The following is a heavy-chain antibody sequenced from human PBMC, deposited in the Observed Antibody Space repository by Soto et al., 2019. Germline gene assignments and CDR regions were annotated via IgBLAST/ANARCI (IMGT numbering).Heavy chain of an antibody. CDR3: AKAPDSSGSGQRYDYYYYYGMDV. J-gene: IGHJ6*02. CDR1: GGSISSGTYS. V-gene: IGHV4-39*01. Sequence: SETLSLTCTVSGGSISSGTYSWGWIRQPPGKGLEWIGTFYYSGSTNYNPSLKSRVTMSVDTSKNQFSLKVSSVTAADTAVYYCAKAPDSSGSGQRYDYYYYYGMDVWGQGTTVTVSS. D-gene: IGHD3-10*01. CDR2: FYYSGST.